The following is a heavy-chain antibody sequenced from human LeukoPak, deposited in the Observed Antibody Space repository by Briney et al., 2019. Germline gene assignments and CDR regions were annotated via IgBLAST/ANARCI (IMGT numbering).Heavy chain of an antibody. Sequence: GASVKVSCKASGYTFTGYYMHWVRQAPGQGREWMGRINPNSGGTNYAQKFQGRVTRTRDTSISTAYMELSRLRSDDTAVYYCARDPSGYYDSSGYLHDGTFDYWGQGTLVTVSS. CDR3: ARDPSGYYDSSGYLHDGTFDY. V-gene: IGHV1-2*06. CDR2: INPNSGGT. J-gene: IGHJ4*02. D-gene: IGHD3-22*01. CDR1: GYTFTGYY.